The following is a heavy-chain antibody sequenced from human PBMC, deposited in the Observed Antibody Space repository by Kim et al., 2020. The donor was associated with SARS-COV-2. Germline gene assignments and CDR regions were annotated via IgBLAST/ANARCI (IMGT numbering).Heavy chain of an antibody. V-gene: IGHV3-23*01. J-gene: IGHJ4*02. CDR3: ARRSSSSWCFDS. CDR2: IGNSGAST. D-gene: IGHD6-13*01. CDR1: GFTFGSYG. Sequence: GGSLRLSCAASGFTFGSYGMTWVRQAPGKALEWVSGIGNSGASTNYADSVKGRFTISRDNSKNTLYLQMNSLRAEDTAVYHCARRSSSSWCFDSWGPGSLVTVSS.